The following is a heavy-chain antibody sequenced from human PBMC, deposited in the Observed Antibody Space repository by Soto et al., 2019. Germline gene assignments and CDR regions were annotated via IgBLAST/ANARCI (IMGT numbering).Heavy chain of an antibody. CDR1: GYIFTNYD. Sequence: QVQLVQSETEVKKPGALVKVSCKASGYIFTNYDITWVRQAPGQGLEWMGWVSGYNGNTKYAQKFQDRVTMTTDTSTSTVYMELRSLRSDDTAVYYCARFGSAPYYYYGVDVWGQGTTVFVSS. CDR2: VSGYNGNT. V-gene: IGHV1-18*01. CDR3: ARFGSAPYYYYGVDV. D-gene: IGHD3-10*01. J-gene: IGHJ6*02.